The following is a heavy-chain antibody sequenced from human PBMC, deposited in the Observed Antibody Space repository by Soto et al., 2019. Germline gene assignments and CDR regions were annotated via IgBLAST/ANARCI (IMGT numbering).Heavy chain of an antibody. D-gene: IGHD3-22*01. Sequence: GASVXVSFKSCCYIFSTSGSIVLRQAAGQGLDWMGWISAYNGNTNYEQKLQDRVTMTTDTSTSTAYMELRSLRSDDTAVYYCAREGHYYASSGYAKWGKGTLVTSPQ. V-gene: IGHV1-18*01. CDR1: CYIFSTSG. CDR2: ISAYNGNT. CDR3: AREGHYYASSGYAK. J-gene: IGHJ4*02.